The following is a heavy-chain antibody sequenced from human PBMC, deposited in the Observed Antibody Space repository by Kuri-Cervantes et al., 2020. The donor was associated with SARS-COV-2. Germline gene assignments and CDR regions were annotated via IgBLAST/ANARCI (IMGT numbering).Heavy chain of an antibody. D-gene: IGHD1-26*01. CDR2: ISGSGGST. Sequence: ESLKISCAASGFTFSSYAMSWVRQAPGKGLEWVSAISGSGGSTYYADSVKGRFTISRDNSKNTLYLQMNSLRAEDTAVYYCAKEIRATTRFDALDIWGQGTMVTVSS. CDR3: AKEIRATTRFDALDI. J-gene: IGHJ3*02. V-gene: IGHV3-23*01. CDR1: GFTFSSYA.